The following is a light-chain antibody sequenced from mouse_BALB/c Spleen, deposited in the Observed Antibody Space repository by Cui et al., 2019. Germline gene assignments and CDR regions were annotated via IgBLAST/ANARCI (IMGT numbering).Light chain of an antibody. CDR1: SRVSY. Sequence: IVLTQSRAIMSASHGEKVTMTCSASSRVSYRHWYQQKSGTSPKRWIYDTSKLASGVPARFSGSASGTSYSLTISSMEAEDAATYYCQQWSSNPPTFGGGTKLEIK. J-gene: IGKJ1*01. V-gene: IGKV4-59*01. CDR3: QQWSSNPPT. CDR2: DTS.